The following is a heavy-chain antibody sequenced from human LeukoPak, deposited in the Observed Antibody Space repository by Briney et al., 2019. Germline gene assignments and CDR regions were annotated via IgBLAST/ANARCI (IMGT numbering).Heavy chain of an antibody. CDR3: ARRERTDSSSGDY. CDR1: GFTFSSYW. V-gene: IGHV3-74*01. J-gene: IGHJ4*02. D-gene: IGHD6-13*01. Sequence: GGSLRLSCAASGFTFSSYWMHWVRQASGKGLVGVSRINSDGSSTSYADSVKGRFTFSRGNAKNTLHLHMKSLIAEHTSVFYCARRERTDSSSGDYWGQGTLVTVSS. CDR2: INSDGSST.